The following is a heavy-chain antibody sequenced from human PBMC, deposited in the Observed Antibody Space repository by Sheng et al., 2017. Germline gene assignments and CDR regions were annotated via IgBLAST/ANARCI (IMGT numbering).Heavy chain of an antibody. CDR1: GFTFSSYS. CDR2: ISSSSSYI. Sequence: EVQLVESGGGLVKPGGSLRLSCAASGFTFSSYSMNWVRQAPGKGLEWVSSISSSSSYIYYADSVKGRFTISRDNAKNSLYLQMNSLRAEDTAVYYCARDIRGWNYNWFDPWGQGTLVTVSS. D-gene: IGHD6-19*01. CDR3: ARDIRGWNYNWFDP. J-gene: IGHJ5*02. V-gene: IGHV3-21*01.